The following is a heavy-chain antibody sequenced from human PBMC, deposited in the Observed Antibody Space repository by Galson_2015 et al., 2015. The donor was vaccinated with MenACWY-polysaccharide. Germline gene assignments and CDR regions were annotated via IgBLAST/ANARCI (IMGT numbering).Heavy chain of an antibody. CDR2: FFPGDSDT. CDR3: ARPSYSSSWNPFDY. J-gene: IGHJ4*02. D-gene: IGHD6-13*01. Sequence: SGAEVKKRGESLLISCRGSGYSFASYWIGWVRQMPGKGPEWMGVFFPGDSDTRYSPSFQGQVTISADKSISTAYLQWSSPKASDTAMYYCARPSYSSSWNPFDYWGQGTLVTVSS. CDR1: GYSFASYW. V-gene: IGHV5-51*01.